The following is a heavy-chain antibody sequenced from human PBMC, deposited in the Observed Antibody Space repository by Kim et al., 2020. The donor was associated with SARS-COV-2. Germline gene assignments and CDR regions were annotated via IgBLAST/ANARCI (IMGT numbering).Heavy chain of an antibody. CDR1: GFTFSNYG. CDR3: VKEAAFSTIVVDYYFDS. D-gene: IGHD2-15*01. J-gene: IGHJ4*02. Sequence: GGSLRLSCVASGFTFSNYGMHWVRQATGKGLEWVGIVSYEGRNTFYAGSVKGRFTISRDNSKNTLYLQMNSLRTEDTGLYYCVKEAAFSTIVVDYYFDSWGQGTLVTVSS. V-gene: IGHV3-30*18. CDR2: VSYEGRNT.